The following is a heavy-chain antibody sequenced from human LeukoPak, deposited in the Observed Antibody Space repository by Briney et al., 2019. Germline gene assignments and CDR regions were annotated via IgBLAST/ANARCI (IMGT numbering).Heavy chain of an antibody. CDR1: GFTFDDYA. D-gene: IGHD3-22*01. CDR3: AKTTYYDSSGYYFDY. J-gene: IGHJ4*02. CDR2: ISWNSGSI. V-gene: IGHV3-9*01. Sequence: GGSLRLSCAASGFTFDDYAMHWVRQAPGKGLEWVSGISWNSGSIGYADSVKGRFTISRDNAKNSLYLQMNGLRAEDTALYYCAKTTYYDSSGYYFDYWGQGTLVTVSS.